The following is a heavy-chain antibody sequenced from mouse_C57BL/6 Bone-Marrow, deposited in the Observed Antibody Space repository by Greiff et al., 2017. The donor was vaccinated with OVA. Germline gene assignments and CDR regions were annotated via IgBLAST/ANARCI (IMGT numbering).Heavy chain of an antibody. CDR1: GYSITSGYY. V-gene: IGHV3-6*01. CDR3: ARDKLWYPFAY. CDR2: ISYDGSN. J-gene: IGHJ3*01. Sequence: ESGPGLVKPSQSLSLTCSVTGYSITSGYYWNWIRQFPGNKLEWMGYISYDGSNNYNPSLKNRISITRDTSKNQFFLKLNSVTTEDTATYYCARDKLWYPFAYWGQGTLVTVSA. D-gene: IGHD2-1*01.